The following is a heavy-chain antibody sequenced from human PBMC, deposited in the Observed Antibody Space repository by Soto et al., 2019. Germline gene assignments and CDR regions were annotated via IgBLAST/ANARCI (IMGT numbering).Heavy chain of an antibody. Sequence: EVQLVESGGGLVQPGGSLRLSCAASGFTFSSYWMSWVRQAPGKGLEWVANIKQDGSEKYYVDSVKGRFTISGDNAKNPLYLQMNSLRAEDTAVYYCARSTHFAGYYYMDVWGKGTTVTVSS. V-gene: IGHV3-7*01. CDR3: ARSTHFAGYYYMDV. CDR1: GFTFSSYW. J-gene: IGHJ6*03. CDR2: IKQDGSEK.